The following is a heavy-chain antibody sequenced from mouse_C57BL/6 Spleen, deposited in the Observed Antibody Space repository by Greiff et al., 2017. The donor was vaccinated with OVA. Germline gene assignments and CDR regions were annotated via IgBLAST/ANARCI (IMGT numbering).Heavy chain of an antibody. CDR3: ARKYYSNYNFDY. D-gene: IGHD2-5*01. V-gene: IGHV1-50*01. CDR2: IDPSDSYT. CDR1: GYTFTSYW. Sequence: QVHVKQPGAELVKPGASVKLSCKASGYTFTSYWMQWVKQRPGQGLEWIGEIDPSDSYTNYNQKFKGKATLTVDTSSSTAYMQLSSLTSEDSAVYYCARKYYSNYNFDYWGQGTTLTVSS. J-gene: IGHJ2*01.